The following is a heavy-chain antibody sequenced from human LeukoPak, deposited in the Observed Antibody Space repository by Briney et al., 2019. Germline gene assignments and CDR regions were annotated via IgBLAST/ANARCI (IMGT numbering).Heavy chain of an antibody. D-gene: IGHD5-18*01. CDR2: IYYSGST. J-gene: IGHJ5*02. V-gene: IGHV4-39*01. Sequence: PSETLSLTCTVSGGSVNSGTHYWSWIRQPPGKGLEWIGSIYYSGSTYYNPSLKSRVTISVDTSKNQFSLKLSSVTAADTAVYYCARHVVDTAMVERDWFDPWGQETLVTVSS. CDR1: GGSVNSGTHY. CDR3: ARHVVDTAMVERDWFDP.